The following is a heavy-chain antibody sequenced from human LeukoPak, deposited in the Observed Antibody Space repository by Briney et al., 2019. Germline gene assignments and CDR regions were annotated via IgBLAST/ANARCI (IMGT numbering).Heavy chain of an antibody. CDR3: ATGLWFGEPWLDY. J-gene: IGHJ4*02. D-gene: IGHD3-10*01. CDR2: IIPMFGIT. CDR1: GSTFNDYA. V-gene: IGHV1-69*10. Sequence: ASVKVSCKASGSTFNDYAINWVRQAPGQGLEWMGGIIPMFGITNYAQKFKGRITITADKATTTAYMELSSLRSDDTAVYYCATGLWFGEPWLDYWGQGTLVTVSS.